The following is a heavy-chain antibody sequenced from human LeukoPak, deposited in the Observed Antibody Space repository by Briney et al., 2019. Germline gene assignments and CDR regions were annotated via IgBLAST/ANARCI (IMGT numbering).Heavy chain of an antibody. CDR1: GFTFSTYA. CDR2: ISGSGDST. D-gene: IGHD3-22*01. CDR3: ARDRGRYYDSRGFYWGYYSDS. V-gene: IGHV3-23*01. J-gene: IGHJ4*02. Sequence: GGSLRLSCAASGFTFSTYAVNWVRQAPGKGLEWVSTISGSGDSTYYADSVKGRFTISRDNSKDTLYLQMSSVRVDDTAVYYCARDRGRYYDSRGFYWGYYSDSWGQGILVTVST.